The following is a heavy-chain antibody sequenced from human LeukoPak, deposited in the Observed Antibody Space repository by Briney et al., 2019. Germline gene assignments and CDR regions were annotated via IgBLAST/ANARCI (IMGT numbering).Heavy chain of an antibody. D-gene: IGHD3-3*01. Sequence: GESLKISCKGSGYSFTGYWIGWVRQMPGKGLEWMGTIYPGDSDTRYSPSFQGQVTISADKSISTAYLQWSSLKASDTAMYYCARLLGGPLIWSGYLDYWGQGTLVTVSS. CDR3: ARLLGGPLIWSGYLDY. CDR1: GYSFTGYW. J-gene: IGHJ4*02. V-gene: IGHV5-51*01. CDR2: IYPGDSDT.